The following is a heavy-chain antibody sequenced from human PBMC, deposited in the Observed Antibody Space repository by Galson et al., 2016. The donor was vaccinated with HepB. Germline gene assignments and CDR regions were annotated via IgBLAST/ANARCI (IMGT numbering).Heavy chain of an antibody. Sequence: PALVKPTQTLTLTCTFSGFSLSTSGVGVGWIRQPPGKALEWLALIYWGDDKRYSPSLKSRLTITKDTSKNQVVLTMTNMDPVDTATYFCAHMGDGDYVWGRTHNDAFDIWGQGTMVTVSS. D-gene: IGHD3-16*01. V-gene: IGHV2-5*02. CDR3: AHMGDGDYVWGRTHNDAFDI. J-gene: IGHJ3*02. CDR1: GFSLSTSGVG. CDR2: IYWGDDK.